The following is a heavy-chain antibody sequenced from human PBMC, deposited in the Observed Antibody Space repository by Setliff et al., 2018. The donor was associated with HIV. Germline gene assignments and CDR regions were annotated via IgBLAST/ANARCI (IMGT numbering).Heavy chain of an antibody. D-gene: IGHD6-25*01. CDR3: VRYIGAAAGYIDH. Sequence: PGESLKISCHLSGYSFVDFWIGWARQMPGKGLEWVGFIYPGDSDSRYSPSFRGQVTISADKSTTTAYLDWASLKASDTAMYYCVRYIGAAAGYIDHWGQGTLVTVSS. V-gene: IGHV5-51*01. CDR2: IYPGDSDS. J-gene: IGHJ4*02. CDR1: GYSFVDFW.